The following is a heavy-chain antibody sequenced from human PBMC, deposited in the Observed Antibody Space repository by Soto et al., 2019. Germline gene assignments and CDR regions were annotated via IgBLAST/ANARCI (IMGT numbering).Heavy chain of an antibody. J-gene: IGHJ4*02. Sequence: VKVSCKASGGTFSSYAISWVRQAPGQGLEWMGGIIPIFGTANYAQKFQGRVTITADESTSTAYMELSSLRSEDTAVYYCARAMRFGELSFDYWGQGTLVTVSS. V-gene: IGHV1-69*01. D-gene: IGHD3-10*01. CDR1: GGTFSSYA. CDR2: IIPIFGTA. CDR3: ARAMRFGELSFDY.